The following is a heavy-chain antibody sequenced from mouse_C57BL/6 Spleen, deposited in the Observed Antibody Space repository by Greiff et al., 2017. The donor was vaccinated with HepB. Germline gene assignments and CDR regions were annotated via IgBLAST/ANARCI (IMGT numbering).Heavy chain of an antibody. CDR1: GYTFTDYY. CDR3: ARAYGSSFDY. D-gene: IGHD1-1*01. CDR2: IYPGSGNT. Sequence: QVQLQQSGAELVRPGASVKLSCKASGYTFTDYYINWVKQRPGQGLEWIARIYPGSGNTYYNEKFKGKATLTAEKSSSTAYMQLSSLTSEDSAVYFCARAYGSSFDYGGQGTTLTVSS. J-gene: IGHJ2*01. V-gene: IGHV1-76*01.